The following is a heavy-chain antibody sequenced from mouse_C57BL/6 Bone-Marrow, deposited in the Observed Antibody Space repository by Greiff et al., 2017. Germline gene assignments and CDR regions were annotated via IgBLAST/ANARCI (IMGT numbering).Heavy chain of an antibody. CDR1: GYTFTSYG. CDR3: ARSGYGKPFAY. V-gene: IGHV1-81*01. D-gene: IGHD2-1*01. CDR2: IFPRSGNT. Sequence: VQLQQSGAELVRPGASVKLSCKASGYTFTSYGISWVKQRTGQGLEWIGEIFPRSGNTYYNEKFKGKATLTADTSSSTAYMELRSLTSEDSAVYYCARSGYGKPFAYWGQGTLVTVSA. J-gene: IGHJ3*01.